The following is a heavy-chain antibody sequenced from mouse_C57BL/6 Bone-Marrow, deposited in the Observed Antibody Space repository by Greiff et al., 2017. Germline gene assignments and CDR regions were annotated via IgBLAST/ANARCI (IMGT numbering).Heavy chain of an antibody. V-gene: IGHV1-26*01. CDR3: ASDYGSSLFAY. J-gene: IGHJ3*01. D-gene: IGHD1-1*01. CDR2: INPNNGGT. Sequence: VQLQQSGPELVKPGASVKISCKASGYTFTDYYMNWVKQSHGKSLEWIGDINPNNGGTSYNQKFKGKATLTVDKSSSTAYMELRSLTSEDSAVXYCASDYGSSLFAYWGQGTLVTVSA. CDR1: GYTFTDYY.